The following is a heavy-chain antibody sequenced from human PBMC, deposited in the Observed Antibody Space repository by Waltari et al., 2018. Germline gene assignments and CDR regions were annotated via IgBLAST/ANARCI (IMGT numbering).Heavy chain of an antibody. CDR2: IYYSGST. CDR1: GGSISSYY. J-gene: IGHJ5*02. Sequence: QVQLQESGPGLVKPSETLSLTCTVSGGSISSYYWSWIRQPPGKGLEWIGYIYYSGSTNYNPSLKRRVTISVDTSKNQFSLKLSSVTAADTAVYYCARGEASWYQLLGRYWFDPWGQGTLVTVSS. V-gene: IGHV4-59*01. CDR3: ARGEASWYQLLGRYWFDP. D-gene: IGHD2-2*01.